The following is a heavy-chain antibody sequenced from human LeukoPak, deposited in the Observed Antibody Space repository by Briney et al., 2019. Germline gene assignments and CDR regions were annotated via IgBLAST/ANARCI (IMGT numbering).Heavy chain of an antibody. V-gene: IGHV1-69*02. CDR3: ARTLGASYYDFWSGPDPYYFDY. CDR2: IIPILGIA. D-gene: IGHD3-3*01. Sequence: SVKVSCKASGGTFSSYTISWVRQAPGQGLEWMGRIIPILGIANYAQKFQGRVTITADKSTSTAYMELSSPRSEDTAVYYCARTLGASYYDFWSGPDPYYFDYWGQGTLVTVSS. CDR1: GGTFSSYT. J-gene: IGHJ4*02.